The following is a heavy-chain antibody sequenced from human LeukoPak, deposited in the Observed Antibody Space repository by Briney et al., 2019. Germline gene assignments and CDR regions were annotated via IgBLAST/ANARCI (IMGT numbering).Heavy chain of an antibody. CDR3: AREEWLTTGGSPGI. V-gene: IGHV1-2*02. D-gene: IGHD3-3*01. Sequence: ASVKVSCKASGYTFTGYYMHWVRQAPGQGLEWMGWINPNSGGTNYAQKLQGRVTMTRDTSISTAYMELSRLRSDDTAVYYCAREEWLTTGGSPGIWGQGTTVTVSS. CDR2: INPNSGGT. J-gene: IGHJ6*02. CDR1: GYTFTGYY.